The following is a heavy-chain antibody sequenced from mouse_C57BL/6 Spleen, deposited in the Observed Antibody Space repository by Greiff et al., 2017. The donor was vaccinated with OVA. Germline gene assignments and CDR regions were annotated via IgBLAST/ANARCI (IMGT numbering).Heavy chain of an antibody. CDR2: IYPGSGST. V-gene: IGHV1-55*01. J-gene: IGHJ2*01. CDR3: ARGGGRRGYGNYPTY. Sequence: QVQLQQPVAELVKPGASVKLSCTASGFTFTSYCITWVKPRPGQGLAWIGDIYPGSGSTNYNEKFKSKATLTVDTSSSTAYMQLSSLTSGDSAVSYCARGGGRRGYGNYPTYWGQGTTLTVSS. CDR1: GFTFTSYC. D-gene: IGHD2-1*01.